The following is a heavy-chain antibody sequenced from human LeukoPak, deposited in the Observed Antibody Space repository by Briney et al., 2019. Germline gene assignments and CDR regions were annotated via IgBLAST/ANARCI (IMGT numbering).Heavy chain of an antibody. D-gene: IGHD3-3*01. CDR2: IYHSGST. CDR3: ARDPTPYYDFWSGYYTVRPYYFDY. CDR1: GYSISSGYY. V-gene: IGHV4-38-2*02. J-gene: IGHJ4*02. Sequence: PSETLSLTCTVSGYSISSGYYWGWIRQPPGKGLEWIGSIYHSGSTYYNPPLKSRVTISVDTSKNQFSLKLSSATAADTAVYYCARDPTPYYDFWSGYYTVRPYYFDYWGQGTLVTVSS.